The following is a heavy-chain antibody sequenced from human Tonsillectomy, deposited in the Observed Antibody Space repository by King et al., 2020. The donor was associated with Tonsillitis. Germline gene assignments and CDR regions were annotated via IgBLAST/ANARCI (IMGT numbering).Heavy chain of an antibody. CDR2: ISASGSK. CDR1: GFTFRTYS. D-gene: IGHD3-22*01. V-gene: IGHV3-21*01. J-gene: IGHJ3*02. Sequence: VQLVESGGGLVKPGGSLRLSCVASGFTFRTYSMNWVRQTPGQGLEWVSSISASGSKYYADSVKGRFTISRDNAKNSLYLQMDSLRADDTAVGYCGRDKGASYYDTGRGSFDIWGQGTTVTVSS. CDR3: GRDKGASYYDTGRGSFDI.